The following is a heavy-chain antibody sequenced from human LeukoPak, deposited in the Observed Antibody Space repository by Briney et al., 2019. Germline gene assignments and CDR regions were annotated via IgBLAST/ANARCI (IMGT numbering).Heavy chain of an antibody. CDR3: ARAPYDISTGTYYYYYGMDV. D-gene: IGHD3-9*01. CDR1: GGSISSYY. CDR2: IYYSGST. J-gene: IGHJ6*02. Sequence: SETLSLTCTVSGGSISSYYWSWIRQPPGKGLEWIGYIYYSGSTNYNPSLKSRVTISVDTSKNQFSLKLSSVTAADTAVYYCARAPYDISTGTYYYYYGMDVWGQGTTVTVSS. V-gene: IGHV4-59*12.